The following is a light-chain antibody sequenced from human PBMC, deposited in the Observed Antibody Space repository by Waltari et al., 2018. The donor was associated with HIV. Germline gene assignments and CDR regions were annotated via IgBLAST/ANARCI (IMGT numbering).Light chain of an antibody. CDR2: GAA. Sequence: EIVFTQSPGTLSLSPGERATQTCSASQGVSSSYLAWYQPKSGQASRLPIYGAASRATGIPDRFSGSGSGTEFTPTIARLEPEDCAVYYCQQSETFGQGTRVEIK. CDR1: QGVSSSY. V-gene: IGKV3-20*01. CDR3: QQSET. J-gene: IGKJ1*01.